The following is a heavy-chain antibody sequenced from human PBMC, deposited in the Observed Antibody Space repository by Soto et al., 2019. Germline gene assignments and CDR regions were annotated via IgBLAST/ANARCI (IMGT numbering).Heavy chain of an antibody. V-gene: IGHV1-18*01. CDR2: ISDYNGNT. CDR1: GYTFTSYG. J-gene: IGHJ3*01. D-gene: IGHD6-6*01. CDR3: ARDRVAARIREWRGFDL. Sequence: ASVKVSCKASGYTFTSYGISWVRQAPGQGLEWMGWISDYNGNTNYAQKLQGRVTMTTDTSTSTAYMELRSLRSDDTAVYYCARDRVAARIREWRGFDLWGPGTMVTVSS.